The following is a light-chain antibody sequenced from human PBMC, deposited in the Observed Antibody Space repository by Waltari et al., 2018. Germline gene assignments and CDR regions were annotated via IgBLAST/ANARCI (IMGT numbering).Light chain of an antibody. Sequence: QSALTQPASVSGSPGQSITISCTGTSSDVGGYNYVSWYQHHPGKAPKLMIYEVSNRPSGVSNRFSGSKSGNTASLTISGLRSEDEADYYCASWDDSLRGVFGTGTKVTVL. CDR2: EVS. CDR1: SSDVGGYNY. J-gene: IGLJ1*01. V-gene: IGLV2-14*01. CDR3: ASWDDSLRGV.